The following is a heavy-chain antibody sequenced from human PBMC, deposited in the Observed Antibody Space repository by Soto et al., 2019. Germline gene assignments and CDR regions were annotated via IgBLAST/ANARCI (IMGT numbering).Heavy chain of an antibody. CDR3: ARDQSRGGRGIDY. CDR2: IWYDGSNK. J-gene: IGHJ4*02. CDR1: GFTFSSYG. Sequence: QVQLVESGGGVVQPGRSLRLSCAASGFTFSSYGMHWVRQAPGKGLEWVAVIWYDGSNKYYADSVKGRFTISRDNSKNTLYLQMNSLSAEDTAVYYCARDQSRGGRGIDYWGQGTLVTVSS. D-gene: IGHD3-10*01. V-gene: IGHV3-33*01.